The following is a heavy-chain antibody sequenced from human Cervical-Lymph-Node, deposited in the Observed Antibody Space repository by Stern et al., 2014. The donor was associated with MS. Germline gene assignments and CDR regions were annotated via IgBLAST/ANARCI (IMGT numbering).Heavy chain of an antibody. D-gene: IGHD2-21*01. CDR3: ARGGVIYTQDRNGFDV. CDR1: GGSISSGGSS. CDR2: IYHSGST. Sequence: VQLVESGSGQAKPSQTLSLTCAVSGGSISSGGSSWNWIRQPPGKGLEWIGFIYHSGSTYYNPSLKGRVFISVDASKNQFALNQRSVTAADTAVYYCARGGVIYTQDRNGFDVWGQGTMVTVSS. J-gene: IGHJ3*01. V-gene: IGHV4-30-2*01.